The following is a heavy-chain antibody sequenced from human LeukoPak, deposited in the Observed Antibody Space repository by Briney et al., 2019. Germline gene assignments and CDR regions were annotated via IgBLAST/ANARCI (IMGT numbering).Heavy chain of an antibody. CDR1: GYTFTRYY. J-gene: IGHJ4*02. V-gene: IGHV1-46*01. D-gene: IGHD2-21*02. CDR3: ARVEGSVTEIGD. CDR2: INPGGGST. Sequence: ASVTVSCKASGYTFTRYYIHWVRQAPGQGLEWMGFINPGGGSTIYAQKFQGRVTMTRDTSTSTVYMELSSLRSEDTAVYYCARVEGSVTEIGDWGQGTLVTVSS.